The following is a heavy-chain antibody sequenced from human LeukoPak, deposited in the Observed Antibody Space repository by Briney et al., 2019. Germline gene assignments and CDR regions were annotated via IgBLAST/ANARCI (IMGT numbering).Heavy chain of an antibody. V-gene: IGHV3-7*01. CDR3: ATEASVRFLEWLLPNWFDP. D-gene: IGHD3-3*01. CDR1: GFTFSSYW. Sequence: GGSLRLSCAASGFTFSSYWMSWVRQAPGKGLEWVANIKQDGSEKYYVDSVKGRFTISRDNAKNSLYLQMNSLRAEDTAVYYCATEASVRFLEWLLPNWFDPWGQGTLVTVSS. CDR2: IKQDGSEK. J-gene: IGHJ5*02.